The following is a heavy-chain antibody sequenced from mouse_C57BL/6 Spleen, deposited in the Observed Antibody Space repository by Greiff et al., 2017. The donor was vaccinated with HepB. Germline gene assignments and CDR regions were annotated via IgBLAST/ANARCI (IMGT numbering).Heavy chain of an antibody. V-gene: IGHV1-7*01. J-gene: IGHJ4*01. CDR3: ARYYYGTLYAMDY. Sequence: QVQLQQSGAELAKPGASVKLSCKASGYTFTSYWMHWVKQRPGRGLEWIGNINPSSGYTKYNQKFKDKATLTADKSSSTAYMQLSSLTYEDSAVYYCARYYYGTLYAMDYWGQGTSVTVSS. CDR2: INPSSGYT. D-gene: IGHD1-1*01. CDR1: GYTFTSYW.